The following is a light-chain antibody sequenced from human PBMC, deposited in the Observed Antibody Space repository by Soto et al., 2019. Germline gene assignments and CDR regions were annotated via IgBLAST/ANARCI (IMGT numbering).Light chain of an antibody. J-gene: IGKJ5*01. CDR3: QQYLGSPGIT. V-gene: IGKV3-20*01. Sequence: EIVMTQSPATLSVSPWERATLSCRASQSVSSNLAWYQQKPGQAPRLLIYAASSRATGIPDRFSGSGSWTDFALTISRLEPEDFAVYYCQQYLGSPGITFGQGTRLEIK. CDR1: QSVSSN. CDR2: AAS.